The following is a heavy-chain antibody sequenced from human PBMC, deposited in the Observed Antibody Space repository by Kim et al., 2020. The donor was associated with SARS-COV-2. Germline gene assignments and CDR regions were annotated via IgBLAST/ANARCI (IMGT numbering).Heavy chain of an antibody. V-gene: IGHV4-59*01. CDR3: ARAPNYYGSGAYHYHFDS. Sequence: SETLSLTCAVSGGSFSYSYWTWIRQSPGKGLEWIGYMFYNGNPNYNPALKSRVTISVDTSKSHFSLKLTSVTAVDTAIYYCARAPNYYGSGAYHYHFDSWGQGALVIVSS. D-gene: IGHD3-22*01. J-gene: IGHJ4*02. CDR1: GGSFSYSY. CDR2: MFYNGNP.